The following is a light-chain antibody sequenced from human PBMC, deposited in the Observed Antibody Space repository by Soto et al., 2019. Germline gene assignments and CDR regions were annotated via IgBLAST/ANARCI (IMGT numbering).Light chain of an antibody. CDR3: QQYSSYSPPT. V-gene: IGKV3-20*01. CDR2: GAY. Sequence: EIVLTQSPGTLSLSPGERATLSCRASQSVSSSYLAWYQQKPGQAPRLLIYGAYSLESGTPSRFSGRRSGTEFTLTIASVQPEDFATYYCQQYSSYSPPTFGGGTKVEIK. CDR1: QSVSSSY. J-gene: IGKJ4*01.